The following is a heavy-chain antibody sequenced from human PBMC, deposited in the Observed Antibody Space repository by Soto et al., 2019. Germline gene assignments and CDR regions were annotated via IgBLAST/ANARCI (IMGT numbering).Heavy chain of an antibody. D-gene: IGHD2-2*01. Sequence: ETLSLTCVVYGGSFSGYYWSWIRQSPGKGLEWIGGINHRGSTNYNPSLESRVTISVDTSKNQFSLKLPSVTAADTAMYYCARDGFCTSTTCRVGNWFDPWGQGTLVTVSS. CDR1: GGSFSGYY. J-gene: IGHJ5*02. CDR3: ARDGFCTSTTCRVGNWFDP. CDR2: INHRGST. V-gene: IGHV4-34*01.